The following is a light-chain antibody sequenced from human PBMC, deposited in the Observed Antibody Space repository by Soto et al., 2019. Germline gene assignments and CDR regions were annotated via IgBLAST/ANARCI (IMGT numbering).Light chain of an antibody. CDR2: EAS. V-gene: IGKV1-5*03. Sequence: DIQMTQSPSTLSASVGDRVTITCRASQSIGNWLAWYQHKPGIAPNLLIYEASTLESGVPSRFSRSGSGTEFTLTISSLQTDDFATYYCQNYNSYPLTFGGGTKVESK. CDR1: QSIGNW. CDR3: QNYNSYPLT. J-gene: IGKJ4*01.